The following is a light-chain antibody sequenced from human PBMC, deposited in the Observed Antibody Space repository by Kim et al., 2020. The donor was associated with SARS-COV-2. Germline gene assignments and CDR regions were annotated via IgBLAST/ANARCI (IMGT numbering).Light chain of an antibody. J-gene: IGLJ3*02. CDR1: NSESKN. V-gene: IGLV3-9*01. Sequence: SVGLGQTVRITCGENNSESKNVHWYQQKPGQAPVLVIYRDSIRPSGIPERFSGSNSGNTATLTISRAQAGDEADYYCQVWDRSTLFGGGTQLTVL. CDR3: QVWDRSTL. CDR2: RDS.